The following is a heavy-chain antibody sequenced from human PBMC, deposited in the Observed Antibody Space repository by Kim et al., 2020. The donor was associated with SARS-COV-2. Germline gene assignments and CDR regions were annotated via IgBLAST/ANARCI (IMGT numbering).Heavy chain of an antibody. Sequence: TYYADSVKGRFTISRDNSKNTLYLQMNSLRAEDTAVYYCAKSAGWYGYDYWGQGTLVTVSS. J-gene: IGHJ4*02. CDR3: AKSAGWYGYDY. CDR2: T. D-gene: IGHD2-15*01. V-gene: IGHV3-23*01.